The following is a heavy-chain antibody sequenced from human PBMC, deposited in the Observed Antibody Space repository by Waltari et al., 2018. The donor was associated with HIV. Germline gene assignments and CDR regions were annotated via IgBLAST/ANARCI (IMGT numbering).Heavy chain of an antibody. CDR1: AGSISTYF. CDR2: ISTTGTT. D-gene: IGHD6-6*01. J-gene: IGHJ4*02. V-gene: IGHV4-4*07. CDR3: AREETSGRPLAD. Sequence: QVQLQASGPGLVKPSETLSLTCTAPAGSISTYFWPWIRQPAGKGLEWVGRISTTGTTNYNPSLKSRITMSLDTSNKHFSLSLTSVTAADTAVYYCAREETSGRPLADWGQGTLVTVSS.